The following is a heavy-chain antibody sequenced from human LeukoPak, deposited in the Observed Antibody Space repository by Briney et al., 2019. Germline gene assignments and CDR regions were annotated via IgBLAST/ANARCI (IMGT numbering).Heavy chain of an antibody. V-gene: IGHV4-61*02. J-gene: IGHJ4*02. Sequence: SETLSLTCTVSGGSISSGGYYWNWIRQPAGKGLEWIGRIYISGSTNYNPSLESRVTVSLDTSDNQFSLRLSSVTAADTAVYYCARSSDSSGWYGGGIFDYWGQGTLVTVSS. D-gene: IGHD6-19*01. CDR1: GGSISSGGYY. CDR3: ARSSDSSGWYGGGIFDY. CDR2: IYISGST.